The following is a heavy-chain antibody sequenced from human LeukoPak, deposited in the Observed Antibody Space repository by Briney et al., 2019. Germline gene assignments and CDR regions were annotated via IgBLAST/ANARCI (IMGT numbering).Heavy chain of an antibody. V-gene: IGHV3-23*01. J-gene: IGHJ4*02. CDR3: AKQKGYSYGYASDY. CDR1: GFTFSSYA. D-gene: IGHD5-18*01. Sequence: PGGSLRLSCAASGFTFSSYAMSWVRQAPGKGLEWVSAISGSGGSTYCADSVKGRFTISRDNSKNTLYLQMNSLRAEDTAVYYCAKQKGYSYGYASDYWGQGTLVTVSS. CDR2: ISGSGGST.